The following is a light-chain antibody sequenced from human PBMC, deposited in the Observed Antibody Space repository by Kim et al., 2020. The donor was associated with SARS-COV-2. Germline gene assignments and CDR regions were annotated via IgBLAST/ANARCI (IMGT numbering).Light chain of an antibody. CDR1: QSVSSSY. CDR2: GAS. CDR3: QQYGSSQT. J-gene: IGKJ1*01. V-gene: IGKV3-20*01. Sequence: LSPGERATLSCRASQSVSSSYLAWYQQKPGQAPRLLIYGASSRATGIPDRFSGSGSGTDFTLTISRLEPEDFAVYYCQQYGSSQTFGQGTKVEIK.